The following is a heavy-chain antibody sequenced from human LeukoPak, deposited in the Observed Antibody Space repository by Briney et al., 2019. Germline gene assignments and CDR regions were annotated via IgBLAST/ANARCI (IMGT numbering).Heavy chain of an antibody. CDR2: IWYDGSNK. CDR3: AREASSGWYDY. Sequence: GGSLRLSCAASGFTFSSYGMHWVRQAPGKGLEWVAVIWYDGSNKYYADSVRGRFTISRDNSKNTLYLQMNSLRAEDTAVYYCAREASSGWYDYWGQGTLVTVSS. J-gene: IGHJ4*02. CDR1: GFTFSSYG. D-gene: IGHD6-19*01. V-gene: IGHV3-33*01.